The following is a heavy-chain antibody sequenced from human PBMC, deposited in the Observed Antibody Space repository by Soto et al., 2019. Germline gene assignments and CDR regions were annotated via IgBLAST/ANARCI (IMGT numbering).Heavy chain of an antibody. D-gene: IGHD5-12*01. CDR1: GFTFSSYS. CDR2: ISSSSSTI. J-gene: IGHJ4*02. V-gene: IGHV3-48*01. CDR3: ARAESGYDSFIDY. Sequence: GGSLRLSCAASGFTFSSYSMNWVRQAPGKGLEWVSYISSSSSTIYYADSVKGRFTISRDNAKNSLYLQMNSLRAEDTAVYYCARAESGYDSFIDYWGQGTLVTVSS.